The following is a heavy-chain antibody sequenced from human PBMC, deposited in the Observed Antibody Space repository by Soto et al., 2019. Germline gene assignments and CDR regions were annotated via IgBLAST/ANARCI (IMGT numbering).Heavy chain of an antibody. CDR3: ARMGWAVAGSYYFDY. CDR1: GFTFGSSA. CDR2: ISYDGSNK. D-gene: IGHD6-19*01. Sequence: QVQLVESGGGVVQPGRSLRLSCAASGFTFGSSAMHWVRQAPGKGLEWMAVISYDGSNKYFADSVKGRFTISRDNSKNTLYLQMNSLRAEDTAVYYCARMGWAVAGSYYFDYWGQGTLVTVSS. J-gene: IGHJ4*02. V-gene: IGHV3-30-3*01.